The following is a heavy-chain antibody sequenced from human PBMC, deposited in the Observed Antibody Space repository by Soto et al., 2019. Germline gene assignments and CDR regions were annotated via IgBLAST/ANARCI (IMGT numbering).Heavy chain of an antibody. D-gene: IGHD2-2*01. CDR3: AKVSRGIGVVPAAVN. CDR1: GHTFHNYA. J-gene: IGHJ4*02. CDR2: ISGSGGST. Sequence: EVQLLESGGGLEQPGGSLRLSCVGSGHTFHNYAMTWVRQAPGKGREWVSGISGSGGSTNYADSVRGRRPISSDDAKNALYLQMRRLRAEVTAVYYWAKVSRGIGVVPAAVNWGQGTVVTVSS. V-gene: IGHV3-23*01.